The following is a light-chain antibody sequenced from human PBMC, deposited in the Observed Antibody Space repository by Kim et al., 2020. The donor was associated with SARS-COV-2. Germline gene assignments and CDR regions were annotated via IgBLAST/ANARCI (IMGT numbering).Light chain of an antibody. V-gene: IGLV1-47*02. Sequence: GQRITISCSESSSNIGRNYVMWYQQLPGTAPKLLIFTNNQRPSGFPDRFSGSKSGTSASLAISGLRSEDEADYYCATWDDSLSGRVFGGGTQLTVL. J-gene: IGLJ2*01. CDR1: SSNIGRNY. CDR3: ATWDDSLSGRV. CDR2: TNN.